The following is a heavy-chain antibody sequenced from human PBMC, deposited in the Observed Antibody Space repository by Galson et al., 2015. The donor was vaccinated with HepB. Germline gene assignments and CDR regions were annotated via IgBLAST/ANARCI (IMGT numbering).Heavy chain of an antibody. CDR1: GYTFTTYY. CDR3: AREMGFTYVGACDI. CDR2: INPSGGST. J-gene: IGHJ3*02. D-gene: IGHD3-10*02. V-gene: IGHV1-46*01. Sequence: SVKVSCKASGYTFTTYYIHWVRQAPGQGLEWLGIINPSGGSTSYAQKFQGRVIMSRDTSTRTVYMELNSLRSEDTAVYCCAREMGFTYVGACDIWGQGTLVTVAS.